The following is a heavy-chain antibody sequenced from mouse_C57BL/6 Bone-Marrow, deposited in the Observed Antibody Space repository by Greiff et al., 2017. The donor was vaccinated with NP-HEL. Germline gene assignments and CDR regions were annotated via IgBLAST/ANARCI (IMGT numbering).Heavy chain of an antibody. CDR1: GFTFSDYG. CDR3: ASNGYYDFFYAMDY. Sequence: EVQVVESGGGLVKPGGSLKLSCAASGFTFSDYGMHWVRQAPEKGLEWVAYISRGSSTIYYADTVKGRFTIARDNAKNTLFLQMTSLRSEDTAMYYCASNGYYDFFYAMDYWGQGTSVTVSS. J-gene: IGHJ4*01. D-gene: IGHD2-3*01. V-gene: IGHV5-17*01. CDR2: ISRGSSTI.